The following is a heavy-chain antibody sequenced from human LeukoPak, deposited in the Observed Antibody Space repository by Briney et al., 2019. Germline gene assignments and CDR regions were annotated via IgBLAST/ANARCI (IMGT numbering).Heavy chain of an antibody. J-gene: IGHJ4*02. CDR3: AKRDPYGSFDY. V-gene: IGHV3-66*01. D-gene: IGHD4-17*01. CDR1: GFTVSSNY. CDR2: IYSGDYT. Sequence: HPGGSLRLSCAASGFTVSSNYMSWVRQAPEKGLEWVSVIYSGDYTYYADSVKGRFTISRDNSKNTLYLQMNSLRAEDTAVYYCAKRDPYGSFDYWGQGTLVTVSS.